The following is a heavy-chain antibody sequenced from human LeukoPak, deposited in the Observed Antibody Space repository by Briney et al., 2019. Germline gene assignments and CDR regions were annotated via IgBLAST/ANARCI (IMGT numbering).Heavy chain of an antibody. CDR3: ARGPKQLLRPFDY. Sequence: SETLSLTCAVYGGSFSGYYWSWIRQPPGKGLEWIGEINHSGSTNYNPSLKSRVTISVDTSKNQFSLKLSSVTAADTAVYYCARGPKQLLRPFDYWGQGTLVTVSS. V-gene: IGHV4-34*01. J-gene: IGHJ4*02. CDR2: INHSGST. CDR1: GGSFSGYY. D-gene: IGHD6-13*01.